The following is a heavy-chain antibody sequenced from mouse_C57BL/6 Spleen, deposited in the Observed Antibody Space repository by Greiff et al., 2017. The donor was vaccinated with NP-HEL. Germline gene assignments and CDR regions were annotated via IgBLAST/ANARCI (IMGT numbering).Heavy chain of an antibody. J-gene: IGHJ4*01. V-gene: IGHV10-1*01. CDR2: ISSKSNNYAT. CDR1: GFSFNTYA. D-gene: IGHD1-1*01. CDR3: VRGDGGRDY. Sequence: EVQLVESGGGLVQPKGSLKLSCAASGFSFNTYAMNWVRQAPGKGLEWVARISSKSNNYATYYADSVKDRFSISRNESESMLYLKMNDLKTEDTARYYCVRGDGGRDYWGQGTSVTVSS.